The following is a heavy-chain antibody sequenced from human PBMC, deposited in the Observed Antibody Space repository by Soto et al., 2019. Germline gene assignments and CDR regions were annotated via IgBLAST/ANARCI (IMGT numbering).Heavy chain of an antibody. D-gene: IGHD3-10*01. J-gene: IGHJ6*03. V-gene: IGHV1-69*02. CDR2: IIPILGIA. Sequence: QVQLVQSGAEVKKPGSSVKVSCKASGGTFSSYTISWVRQAPGQGLEWMGRIIPILGIANYAQKFQGRVTITADKSTSKAYMELSSLRSEDTAVYYCARSYYYGSGSYYYYYYYMDVWGKGTTVTVSS. CDR1: GGTFSSYT. CDR3: ARSYYYGSGSYYYYYYYMDV.